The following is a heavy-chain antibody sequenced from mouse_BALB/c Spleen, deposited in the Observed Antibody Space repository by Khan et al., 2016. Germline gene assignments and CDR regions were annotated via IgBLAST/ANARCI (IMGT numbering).Heavy chain of an antibody. CDR1: GYSITSGYY. CDR2: ISYDGSN. CDR3: AVYDGYCALFDY. J-gene: IGHJ2*01. D-gene: IGHD2-3*01. V-gene: IGHV3-6*02. Sequence: VQLQQSGPGLVKPSQSLSLTCSVTGYSITSGYYWNWIRQFPGNKLEWMGYISYDGSNNYHPSLKNRVSITRDTSENQFFLKLSSVTTEDTGTYCCAVYDGYCALFDYWGQGTTLTVSS.